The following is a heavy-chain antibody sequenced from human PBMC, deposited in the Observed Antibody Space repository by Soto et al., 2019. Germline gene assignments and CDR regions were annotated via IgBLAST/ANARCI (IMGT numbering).Heavy chain of an antibody. CDR1: GGTFSSYD. Sequence: SVKVSCKASGGTFSSYDISWVRQAPGQGLEWMGGIIPIFGTANYAQKFQGRVTITADESTSTAYMELSSLRSEDTAVYYCASKYVLRFQGDYYYYGMDVWGQGTTVTVSS. CDR3: ASKYVLRFQGDYYYYGMDV. CDR2: IIPIFGTA. D-gene: IGHD3-3*01. V-gene: IGHV1-69*13. J-gene: IGHJ6*02.